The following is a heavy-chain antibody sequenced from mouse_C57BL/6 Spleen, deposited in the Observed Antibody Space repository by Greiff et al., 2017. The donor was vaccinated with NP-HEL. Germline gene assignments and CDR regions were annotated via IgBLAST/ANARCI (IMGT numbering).Heavy chain of an antibody. V-gene: IGHV2-9*01. CDR3: AKHEGVTTVVADYAMDY. Sequence: VNVVESGPGLVAPSQSLSITCTVSGFSLTSYGVDWVRQPPGKGLEWLGVIWGGGSTNYNSALMSRLSISKDNSKSQVFLKMNSLQTDDTAMYYCAKHEGVTTVVADYAMDYWGQGTSVTVSS. CDR2: IWGGGST. CDR1: GFSLTSYG. D-gene: IGHD1-1*01. J-gene: IGHJ4*01.